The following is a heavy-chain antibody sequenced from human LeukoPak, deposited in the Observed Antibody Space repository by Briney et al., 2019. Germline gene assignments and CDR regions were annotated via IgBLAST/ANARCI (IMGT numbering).Heavy chain of an antibody. Sequence: SETLSLTCTVSGGSISSYYWSWIRQPPGKGLEWIGYIYYSGSTNYNPSLKSRVTISVDTSKNQFSPKLSSVTAADTAVYYCARVFGYYYYFDYWGQGTLVTVSS. V-gene: IGHV4-59*01. D-gene: IGHD3-22*01. CDR1: GGSISSYY. CDR3: ARVFGYYYYFDY. CDR2: IYYSGST. J-gene: IGHJ4*02.